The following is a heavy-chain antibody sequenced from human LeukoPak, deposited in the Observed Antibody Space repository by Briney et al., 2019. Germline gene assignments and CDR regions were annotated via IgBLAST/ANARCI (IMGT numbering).Heavy chain of an antibody. CDR2: IYYSGST. D-gene: IGHD3/OR15-3a*01. CDR3: ARQTGSGLFILP. CDR1: GGSISSYY. V-gene: IGHV4-59*08. J-gene: IGHJ4*02. Sequence: SETLSLTCTASGGSISSYYWSWIRQPPGKGLEWIGYIYYSGSTNYKPSLKSRVTISVDTSKNQFSLRLTSVTAADTAVYYCARQTGSGLFILPGGQGTLVTASS.